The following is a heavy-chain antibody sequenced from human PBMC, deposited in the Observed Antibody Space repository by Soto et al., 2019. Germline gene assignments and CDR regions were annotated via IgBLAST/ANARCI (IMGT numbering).Heavy chain of an antibody. D-gene: IGHD3-3*01. Sequence: ASVKVSCKASGYTFTSYGISWVRQAPGQGLEWMGWISAYNGNTNYAQKLQGRVTMTTDTSTSTAYMELRSLRSDDTAVYYCARARGDVVRFLECLPTSGFDPWAQGTLVTVSS. CDR3: ARARGDVVRFLECLPTSGFDP. J-gene: IGHJ5*02. CDR2: ISAYNGNT. CDR1: GYTFTSYG. V-gene: IGHV1-18*01.